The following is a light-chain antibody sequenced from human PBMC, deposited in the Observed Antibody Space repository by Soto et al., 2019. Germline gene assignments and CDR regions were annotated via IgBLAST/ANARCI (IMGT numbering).Light chain of an antibody. CDR2: VNSDGSN. V-gene: IGLV4-69*01. CDR1: SGHTNYA. Sequence: QSVLTQSPSASASLGASVKLTCTLSSGHTNYAIAWHRQQPEKGPRYLMKVNSDGSNIKGDGIPDRFSGSSSGAERYLTISSLQSEDEADYYCQTWGSGILVFGGGTKLTVL. J-gene: IGLJ2*01. CDR3: QTWGSGILV.